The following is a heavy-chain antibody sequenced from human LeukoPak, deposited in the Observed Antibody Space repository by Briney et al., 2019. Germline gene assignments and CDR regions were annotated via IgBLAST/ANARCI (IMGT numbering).Heavy chain of an antibody. V-gene: IGHV3-21*01. J-gene: IGHJ5*02. D-gene: IGHD6-19*01. CDR3: ASILGVSIAVAGTYNWFDP. Sequence: PGGSLRLSCAASGFTFSSYSMNWVRQAPGKGLEWVSSISSSSSYIYYADSVKGRFTISRDNAKNSLYLQMNSLRAEDTAVYYCASILGVSIAVAGTYNWFDPWGQGTLVTVSS. CDR2: ISSSSSYI. CDR1: GFTFSSYS.